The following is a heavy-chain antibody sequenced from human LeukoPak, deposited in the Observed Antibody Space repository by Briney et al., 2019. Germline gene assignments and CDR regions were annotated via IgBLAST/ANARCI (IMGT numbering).Heavy chain of an antibody. J-gene: IGHJ6*02. CDR1: GYTLTELS. V-gene: IGHV1-24*01. D-gene: IGHD1-26*01. CDR3: ATDLVGATTDYYYGMDV. Sequence: RASVTVSCKVSGYTLTELSMHWVRQAPGKGLEWMGGFDPEDGETIYAQKFQGRVTMTEDTSTDTAYMELGSLRSEDTAVYYCATDLVGATTDYYYGMDVWGQGTTVTVSS. CDR2: FDPEDGET.